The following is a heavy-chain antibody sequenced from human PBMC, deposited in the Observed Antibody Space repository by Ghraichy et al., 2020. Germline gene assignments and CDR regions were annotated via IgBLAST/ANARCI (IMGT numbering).Heavy chain of an antibody. J-gene: IGHJ3*01. CDR3: ARQLYYYDSRGGGGAFDV. V-gene: IGHV4-39*01. D-gene: IGHD3-22*01. CDR1: GGSINNRDYF. Sequence: SETLSLTCTVSGGSINNRDYFWGWVRQPPGKRLEWIGTFYYTGSTYYNSSLESRVTISLDKSKNQFSLKLISVTAADTSVYYCARQLYYYDSRGGGGAFDVWGQGTMVTVSS. CDR2: FYYTGST.